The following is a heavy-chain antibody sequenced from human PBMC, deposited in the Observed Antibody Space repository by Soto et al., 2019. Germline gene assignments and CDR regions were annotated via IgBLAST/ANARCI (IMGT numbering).Heavy chain of an antibody. Sequence: GASVKVSCKASGYTFTTYAMHWVRQAPGHRLEWLGWTNPGNENTKYSQKFQGRVTLTRDTSANIAYMELSSLRSEDTAVYYCARGDGYTYGNNWFDPWGQGTLVTVSS. CDR2: TNPGNENT. CDR1: GYTFTTYA. V-gene: IGHV1-3*01. J-gene: IGHJ5*02. D-gene: IGHD5-12*01. CDR3: ARGDGYTYGNNWFDP.